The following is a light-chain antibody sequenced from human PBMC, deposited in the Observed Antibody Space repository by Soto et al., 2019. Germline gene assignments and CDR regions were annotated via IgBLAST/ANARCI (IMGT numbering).Light chain of an antibody. J-gene: IGKJ1*01. Sequence: EIVLTQSPDTLSLSPGERATLSCRASQSVSSSYLAWYQQTPGQAPRLLISGTSNMATGIPDRFSGSGSGTDFTITISRLEPEDFAVYYCQQYGNSRWTFGQGTKVEIK. CDR1: QSVSSSY. CDR3: QQYGNSRWT. V-gene: IGKV3-20*01. CDR2: GTS.